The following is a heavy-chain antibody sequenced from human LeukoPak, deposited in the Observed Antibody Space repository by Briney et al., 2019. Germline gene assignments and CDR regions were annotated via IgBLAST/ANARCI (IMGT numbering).Heavy chain of an antibody. Sequence: SETLSLTCTVSGGSISRYYWGWIRQPAGKGLEWIGRMYSTGSTNYNPSLKSRVTVSLDTSRNQFSLNLSSVTAADTAVYYCARVLVSSSAPRYFDYWGQGTLVTVSS. CDR3: ARVLVSSSAPRYFDY. D-gene: IGHD6-6*01. J-gene: IGHJ4*02. CDR1: GGSISRYY. CDR2: MYSTGST. V-gene: IGHV4-4*07.